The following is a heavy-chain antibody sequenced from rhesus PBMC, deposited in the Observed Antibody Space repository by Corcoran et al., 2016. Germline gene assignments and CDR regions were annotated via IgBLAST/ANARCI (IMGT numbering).Heavy chain of an antibody. V-gene: IGHV4-93*01. CDR1: GGSISSSNW. J-gene: IGHJ4*01. D-gene: IGHD4-23*01. Sequence: QVQLQESGPAVVEPSETLSLTCAVSGGSISSSNWCIWIRQSPGKELEGDGGIYGSGGSTEYNPYLKGRDTISTDTGRNQFSLELSCVTAADTDVYYCAGCRTREYIPFYDCWGQGVLVTVSS. CDR2: IYGSGGST. CDR3: AGCRTREYIPFYDC.